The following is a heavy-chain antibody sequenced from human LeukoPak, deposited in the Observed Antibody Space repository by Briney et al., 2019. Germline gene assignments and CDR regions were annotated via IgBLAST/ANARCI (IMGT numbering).Heavy chain of an antibody. Sequence: PGGSLRLSCAASGFTFNNAWMSWVRQAPGKGLEWVGRIKSETDGGTTDYAAPVKGRFTISRDDSKNTLYLQMNSLNTEDTAVYYCNTIKVTWGYWGQGTLVTVSS. CDR1: GFTFNNAW. J-gene: IGHJ4*02. D-gene: IGHD7-27*01. CDR3: NTIKVTWGY. CDR2: IKSETDGGTT. V-gene: IGHV3-15*01.